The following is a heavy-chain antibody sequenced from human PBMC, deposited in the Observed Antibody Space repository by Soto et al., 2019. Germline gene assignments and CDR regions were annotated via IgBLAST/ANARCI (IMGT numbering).Heavy chain of an antibody. Sequence: PSETRSFTCTVSGSSINRGDYYWSWIRQPPGKCLEWIGYVSSYRGTTYSNPSRKSRRTRSLGTPMNQFSLSLSSVTAADTAVYYCDRGSYEGSGYFVGSPLFDYWGQGSLVTVSS. V-gene: IGHV4-30-4*01. CDR3: DRGSYEGSGYFVGSPLFDY. J-gene: IGHJ4*02. D-gene: IGHD5-12*01. CDR2: VSSYRGTT. CDR1: GSSINRGDYY.